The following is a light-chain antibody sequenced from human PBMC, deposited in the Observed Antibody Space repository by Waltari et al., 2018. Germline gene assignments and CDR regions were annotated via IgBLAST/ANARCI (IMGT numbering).Light chain of an antibody. J-gene: IGLJ2*01. V-gene: IGLV2-23*02. CDR1: SSDVWSYNL. Sequence: QSALTQPASVSGSPGQSITLSCTGTSSDVWSYNLVSWYQQHPGKVPKLMIYEVSKRPSGISTRFSAAKSGNTAFLTISGLQAEDEADYYCCSYVGSRIVVFGGGTKMTVL. CDR2: EVS. CDR3: CSYVGSRIVV.